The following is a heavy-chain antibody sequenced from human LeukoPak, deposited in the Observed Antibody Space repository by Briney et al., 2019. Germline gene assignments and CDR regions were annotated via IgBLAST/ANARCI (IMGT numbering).Heavy chain of an antibody. CDR2: IYPGDSDT. D-gene: IGHD4-17*01. V-gene: IGHV5-51*01. CDR3: ARLADYDSRGYSYDL. Sequence: GESLKISCKGSGYTFTTYWVGWVRQMPGKGLEWMGIIYPGDSDTRYSPSFQGQVTISADMPVTTAYLQWSSLEASDTAIYFCARLADYDSRGYSYDLWGQGTLVTVS. J-gene: IGHJ5*02. CDR1: GYTFTTYW.